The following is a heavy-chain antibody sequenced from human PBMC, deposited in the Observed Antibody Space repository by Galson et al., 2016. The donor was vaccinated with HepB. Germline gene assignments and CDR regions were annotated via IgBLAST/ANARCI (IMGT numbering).Heavy chain of an antibody. CDR3: ARIYYEILTGLTPWYYFDS. D-gene: IGHD3-9*01. J-gene: IGHJ4*02. Sequence: SLRLSCAASGISFDSHGMHWVRQAPGKGLEWVAVVWADGGNKYYADFVQDRFTISRDNSKNTVDLQMNSLRAEDTAVYYCARIYYEILTGLTPWYYFDSWGQGTLVTVSS. CDR2: VWADGGNK. V-gene: IGHV3-33*01. CDR1: GISFDSHG.